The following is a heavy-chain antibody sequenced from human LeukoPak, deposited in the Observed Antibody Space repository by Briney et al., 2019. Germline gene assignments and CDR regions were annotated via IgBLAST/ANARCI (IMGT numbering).Heavy chain of an antibody. D-gene: IGHD6-19*01. Sequence: GGSLRLSCAASGFTFSDYYMSWIRQAPGKGLEWVSYISSSGSPIYYADSVKGRFTISRDNAKNSLFLQMNSLRPDDTAIYYCARKLTVAGTYNYWGQGTLVTVSS. J-gene: IGHJ4*02. CDR2: ISSSGSPI. CDR3: ARKLTVAGTYNY. V-gene: IGHV3-11*01. CDR1: GFTFSDYY.